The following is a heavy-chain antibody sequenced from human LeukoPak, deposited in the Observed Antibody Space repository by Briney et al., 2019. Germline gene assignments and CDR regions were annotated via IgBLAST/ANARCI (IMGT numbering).Heavy chain of an antibody. V-gene: IGHV3-23*01. D-gene: IGHD3-3*01. J-gene: IGHJ4*02. Sequence: AGGSLRLSCAASGFTFSNDAMSWVRQAPGEGLEWVSTISGSGGSTYYADSVKGRFTISRDNSKDTLYLQMNSLRAEDTALYYCAKDYYDFWSGFDSWGQGTLVTVSS. CDR3: AKDYYDFWSGFDS. CDR1: GFTFSNDA. CDR2: ISGSGGST.